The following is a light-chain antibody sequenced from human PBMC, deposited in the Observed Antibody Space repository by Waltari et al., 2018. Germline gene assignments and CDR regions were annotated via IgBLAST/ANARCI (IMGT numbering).Light chain of an antibody. V-gene: IGKV3-11*01. CDR2: DAS. CDR1: QSVTNF. CDR3: QQRSDWPIT. J-gene: IGKJ5*01. Sequence: EIVLTQSPATLSLSPGARATLSCRASQSVTNFLVWYQPKPGQAPRLLIYDASHRATGIPARFIGSWSGTDFTLTITNVEPDDFGIYYCQQRSDWPITFGQGTRLEIK.